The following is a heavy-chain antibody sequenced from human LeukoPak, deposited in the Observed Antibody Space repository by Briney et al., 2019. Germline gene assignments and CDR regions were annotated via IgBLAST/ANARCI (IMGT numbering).Heavy chain of an antibody. V-gene: IGHV3-48*01. CDR1: AFTFSDYS. CDR2: ISGRSSTI. J-gene: IGHJ4*02. D-gene: IGHD1-26*01. CDR3: ARDRLTSGSYFFDY. Sequence: TGGSLRLSCAASAFTFSDYSMNWVRQAPGKGLEWLSYISGRSSTIYYAVSVRGRFTISRDNAKNSMYLQMNSLRAEDTAVYYCARDRLTSGSYFFDYWGQGTLVTVSS.